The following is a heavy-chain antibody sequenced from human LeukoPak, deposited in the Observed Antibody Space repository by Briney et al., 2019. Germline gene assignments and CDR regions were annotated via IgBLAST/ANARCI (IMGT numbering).Heavy chain of an antibody. D-gene: IGHD5-18*01. V-gene: IGHV3-30*01. CDR2: ISYDGSNK. CDR3: ARVTWIQSWFDP. J-gene: IGHJ5*02. Sequence: GGSLRLSCAASGFTFSSYAMHWVRQAPGKGLEWVAVISYDGSNKYYADSVKGRFTISRDNSKNTLYLQMNSLRAEDTAVYYCARVTWIQSWFDPWGQGTLVTVSS. CDR1: GFTFSSYA.